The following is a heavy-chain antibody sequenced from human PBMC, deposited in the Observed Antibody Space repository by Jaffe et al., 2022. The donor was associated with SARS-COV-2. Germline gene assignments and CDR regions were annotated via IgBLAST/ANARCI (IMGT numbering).Heavy chain of an antibody. D-gene: IGHD2-8*01. V-gene: IGHV3-23*01. CDR2: ISGSGGST. CDR3: AKTGVQGQLRDYYGMDV. CDR1: GFTFSSYA. J-gene: IGHJ6*02. Sequence: EVQLLESGGGLVQPGGSLRLSCAASGFTFSSYAMSWVRQAPGKGLEWVSAISGSGGSTYYADSVKGRFTISRDNSKNTLYLQMNSLRAEDTAVYYCAKTGVQGQLRDYYGMDVWGQGTTVTVSS.